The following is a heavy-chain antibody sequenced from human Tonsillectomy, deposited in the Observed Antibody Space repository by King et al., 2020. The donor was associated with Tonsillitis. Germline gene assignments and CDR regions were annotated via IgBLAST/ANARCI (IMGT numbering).Heavy chain of an antibody. V-gene: IGHV3-23*04. CDR2: ISGSAGRR. CDR3: AKDIGTTDYYYGMDV. CDR1: GFTFSAHA. Sequence: VQLVESGGDLVQPGGSLRLSCAASGFTFSAHAMNWVRQAPGKGPEWVSVISGSAGRRNYADAVKGRFTISRDNSKNTLYLQMNSLRAEDTAVYYCAKDIGTTDYYYGMDVWGQGTTVTVSS. D-gene: IGHD1-1*01. J-gene: IGHJ6*02.